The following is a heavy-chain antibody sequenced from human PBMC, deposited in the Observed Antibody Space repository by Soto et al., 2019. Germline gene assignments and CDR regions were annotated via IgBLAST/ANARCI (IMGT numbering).Heavy chain of an antibody. CDR2: ISPIFGTA. CDR1: GGTFSSYA. J-gene: IGHJ5*02. V-gene: IGHV1-69*01. D-gene: IGHD2-15*01. Sequence: QVQLVQSGAEVKKPGSSVKVSCKASGGTFSSYAISWVRQAPGQGLEWMGGISPIFGTANYAQKFQGRVTITADESTSTAYMELSSLRSEDTAVYYCARGNNGGSCYSCLWFDPWGQGTLVTVSS. CDR3: ARGNNGGSCYSCLWFDP.